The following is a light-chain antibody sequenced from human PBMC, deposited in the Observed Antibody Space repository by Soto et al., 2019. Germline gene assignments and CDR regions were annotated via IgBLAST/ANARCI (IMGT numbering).Light chain of an antibody. CDR2: DAS. J-gene: IGKJ4*01. V-gene: IGKV3-11*01. Sequence: IVLTQSPTTLSLSPGERATLSCRASQNVANSLAWYQEKPGQAPRLLIYDASNRATGIPPRFSGSGSGTDFTLTISSLEPEDFAVYYCQQYNNWPLTFGGGTKVEIK. CDR3: QQYNNWPLT. CDR1: QNVANS.